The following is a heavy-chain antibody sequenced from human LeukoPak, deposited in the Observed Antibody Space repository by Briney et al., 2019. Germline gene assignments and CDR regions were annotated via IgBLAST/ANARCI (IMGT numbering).Heavy chain of an antibody. V-gene: IGHV3-66*01. CDR3: ARGSFPYYFDY. CDR1: GFTVSSNY. Sequence: QPGGSLRLSCAASGFTVSSNYMSWVRQAPGKGLEWVSVIYSGGSTYYADSVKGRFTISRDSSKNTLYLQMNSLRAEDTAVYYCARGSFPYYFDYWGQGTLVTVSS. CDR2: IYSGGST. J-gene: IGHJ4*02. D-gene: IGHD3-10*01.